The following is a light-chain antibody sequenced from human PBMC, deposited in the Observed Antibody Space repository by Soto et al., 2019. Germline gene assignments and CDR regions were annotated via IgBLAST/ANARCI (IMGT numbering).Light chain of an antibody. CDR1: HSVSTY. J-gene: IGKJ5*01. V-gene: IGKV3-11*01. CDR2: GAS. Sequence: ENELTQSPATLSFSPGQRATLCDGASHSVSTYLTWYQQKPGQAPRLLIYGASNRATGIPARFSGSGSGTDFTLTISSLEPEDFAVYYCQQRSSWPHITFGQGTLLEIK. CDR3: QQRSSWPHIT.